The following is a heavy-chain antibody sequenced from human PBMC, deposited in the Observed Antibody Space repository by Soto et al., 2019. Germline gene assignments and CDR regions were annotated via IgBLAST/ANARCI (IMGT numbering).Heavy chain of an antibody. CDR2: ISSSGSPI. J-gene: IGHJ6*02. D-gene: IGHD3-10*01. V-gene: IGHV3-48*03. CDR3: ARDSTITMVRGVMNYYYGIDV. Sequence: GGSRRLACAASAFTFSSYEMNWVRQAPGKRLDWLSYISSSGSPIYYADSVKGRFTISRDNAKNSLYLQMNSLRDEDTAVYYCARDSTITMVRGVMNYYYGIDVWGRGXTVTV. CDR1: AFTFSSYE.